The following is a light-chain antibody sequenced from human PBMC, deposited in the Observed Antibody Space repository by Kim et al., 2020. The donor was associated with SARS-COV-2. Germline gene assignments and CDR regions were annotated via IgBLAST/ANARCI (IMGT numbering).Light chain of an antibody. Sequence: VSPGERVTLSCRASQSISAHLAWYQQKPGQAPRLLIYDASTRATGIPARFSGSGSGTEFTLTISDLQSEDFAVYYCQQYSNWPPYSFGQGTKVEI. CDR3: QQYSNWPPYS. CDR1: QSISAH. V-gene: IGKV3-15*01. CDR2: DAS. J-gene: IGKJ2*03.